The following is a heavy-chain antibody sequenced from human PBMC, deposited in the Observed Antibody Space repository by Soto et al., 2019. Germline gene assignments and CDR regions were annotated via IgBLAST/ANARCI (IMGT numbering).Heavy chain of an antibody. D-gene: IGHD1-20*01. CDR3: ARDVTAANWFDP. J-gene: IGHJ5*02. V-gene: IGHV3-48*01. CDR2: ISSSGSTI. Sequence: EVQLVESGAGLVQPGGSLRLSCAASGFTFSSYSMNWVRQAPGKGLEWVSYISSSGSTIYYADSVKGRFTISRDNVKNSLYLQMNSLRAEDTAVYYCARDVTAANWFDPWGQGTLVTVSS. CDR1: GFTFSSYS.